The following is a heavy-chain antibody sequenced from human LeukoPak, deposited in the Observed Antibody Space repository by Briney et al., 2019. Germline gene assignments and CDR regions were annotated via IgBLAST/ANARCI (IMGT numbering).Heavy chain of an antibody. Sequence: PGGSLRLSCAASGFSFSSYAMNWVRQAPGKGLEWVSIIFGAGKNTTYYADSIKGRFTISRDNSKNTLYLQMSSLRVDDTAVYYCAREPTTGGTDAFDIWGQGTMVTVSS. CDR3: AREPTTGGTDAFDI. CDR2: IFGAGKNTT. V-gene: IGHV3-23*03. D-gene: IGHD4-17*01. J-gene: IGHJ3*02. CDR1: GFSFSSYA.